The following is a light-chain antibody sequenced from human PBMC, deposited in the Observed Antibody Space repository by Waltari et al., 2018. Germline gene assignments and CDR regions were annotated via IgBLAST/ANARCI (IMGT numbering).Light chain of an antibody. Sequence: DIVLTQSPATLSLSPGERATLSCRASQYINADLAWYQQKPGQAPRLFVYEASNRATGIPARVSGSGSGTDFTFTISSLDPEDSAVYYCAQRNDWPITFGQGTRVEIK. CDR3: AQRNDWPIT. CDR1: QYINAD. J-gene: IGKJ5*01. V-gene: IGKV3-11*01. CDR2: EAS.